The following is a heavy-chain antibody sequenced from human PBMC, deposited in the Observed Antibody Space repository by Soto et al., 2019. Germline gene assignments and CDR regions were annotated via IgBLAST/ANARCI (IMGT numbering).Heavy chain of an antibody. CDR3: ARGGIYDSSGHDAFDI. CDR2: IIPIFGTA. Sequence: VKVSFKPSGGTFSSYAIIWLRQAPGQGLEWMGGIIPIFGTANYAQKFQGRVTITADESTSTAYMELSSLRSEDTAVYYCARGGIYDSSGHDAFDIWGQGTMVTVSS. CDR1: GGTFSSYA. V-gene: IGHV1-69*13. J-gene: IGHJ3*02. D-gene: IGHD3-22*01.